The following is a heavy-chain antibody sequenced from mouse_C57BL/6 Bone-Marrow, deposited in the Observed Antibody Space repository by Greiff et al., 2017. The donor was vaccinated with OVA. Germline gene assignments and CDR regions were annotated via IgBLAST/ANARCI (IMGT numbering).Heavy chain of an antibody. CDR3: ARRGGNYYYYAMDY. CDR1: GYTFTDYY. CDR2: IYPGSGNT. V-gene: IGHV1-76*01. D-gene: IGHD2-1*01. Sequence: VQLQQSGAELVRPGASVKLSCKASGYTFTDYYINWVKQRPGQGLEWIARIYPGSGNTYYNEKFKGKATLTAEKSSSTAYMQLSSLTSEDSAVYFCARRGGNYYYYAMDYWGQGTSVTVSS. J-gene: IGHJ4*01.